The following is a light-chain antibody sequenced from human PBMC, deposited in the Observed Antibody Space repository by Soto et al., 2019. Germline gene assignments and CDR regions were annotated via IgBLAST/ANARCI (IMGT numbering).Light chain of an antibody. CDR2: DNN. CDR1: NSNIENNV. V-gene: IGLV1-51*01. CDR3: ATWDISLSAGV. J-gene: IGLJ3*02. Sequence: QSVLTQPPSVSAAPGQTVTISCSGSNSNIENNVVSWYQQFPGAAPRLLIYDNNKRPSGIPDRFSGSKSGTSATLGITGLQTGDKADYYCATWDISLSAGVFGGGTKVTVL.